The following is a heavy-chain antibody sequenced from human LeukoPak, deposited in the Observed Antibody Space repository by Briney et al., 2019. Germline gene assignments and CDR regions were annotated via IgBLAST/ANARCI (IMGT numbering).Heavy chain of an antibody. Sequence: SGTLSLTCGVSGXSITTTNFWSWVRQPPGGGLEWIGEISLRGRTQYNPSLKSRVIISIGESTNHLYLSLASVTAADTAVYYCSRESGPYCPFGHWGQGTLVAVTS. D-gene: IGHD1-26*01. J-gene: IGHJ5*02. V-gene: IGHV4-4*02. CDR2: ISLRGRT. CDR1: GXSITTTNF. CDR3: SRESGPYCPFGH.